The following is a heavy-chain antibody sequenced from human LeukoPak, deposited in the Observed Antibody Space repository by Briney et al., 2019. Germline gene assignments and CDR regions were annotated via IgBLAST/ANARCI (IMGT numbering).Heavy chain of an antibody. CDR2: ISGSGGST. Sequence: GGSLRLSCAASGFTFSIYAMSWVRQAPGKGLEWVEAISGSGGSTYYADSVKGRLTFSRDNSKNTLYLQMNSLRAEDTAVYYCAKERVVGTYMDVWGKGTTVTVSS. CDR3: AKERVVGTYMDV. V-gene: IGHV3-23*01. J-gene: IGHJ6*03. CDR1: GFTFSIYA. D-gene: IGHD2-15*01.